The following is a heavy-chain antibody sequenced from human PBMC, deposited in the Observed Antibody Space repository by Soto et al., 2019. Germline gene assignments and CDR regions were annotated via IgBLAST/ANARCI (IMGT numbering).Heavy chain of an antibody. CDR3: ARHTPQYSSSWYGEYYYYYYMDV. J-gene: IGHJ6*03. V-gene: IGHV5-51*01. D-gene: IGHD6-13*01. CDR1: GYSFTSYS. Sequence: GASLKISCKGSGYSFTSYSIGWVRQMPGKGLEWMGIIYPGDSDTRYSPSFQGQVTISADKSISTAYLQWSSLKASDTAMYYCARHTPQYSSSWYGEYYYYYYMDVWGKGTTVTVSS. CDR2: IYPGDSDT.